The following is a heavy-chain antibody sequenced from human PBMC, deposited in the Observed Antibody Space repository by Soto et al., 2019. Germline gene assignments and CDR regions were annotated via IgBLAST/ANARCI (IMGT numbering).Heavy chain of an antibody. CDR2: IIPIFGAA. J-gene: IGHJ6*02. V-gene: IGHV1-69*13. D-gene: IGHD2-8*01. CDR3: ASVRATDYYGMDV. CDR1: GGTFSSYA. Sequence: ASVKVSCKASGGTFSSYAISWVRQAPGQGLEWMGGIIPIFGAANYAQKFQGRVTITADESTSTAYMELSSLRSEDTAVYYCASVRATDYYGMDVWGQGTTVTVS.